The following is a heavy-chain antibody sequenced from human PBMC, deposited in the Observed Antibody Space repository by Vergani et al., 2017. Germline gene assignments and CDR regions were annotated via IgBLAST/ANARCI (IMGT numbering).Heavy chain of an antibody. V-gene: IGHV3-43D*03. J-gene: IGHJ5*02. Sequence: VESGGVVVQPGGSLRLSCAAPGFKFDDYVMHWIRQRPGKGLEWVSLISWDGGTSYYADSVRGRFIISRDNSANSLFLQMDSLKSEDSALYYCVKGNALASIWGFIDAWCQGTLVTVSS. CDR2: ISWDGGTS. D-gene: IGHD5-12*01. CDR3: VKGNALASIWGFIDA. CDR1: GFKFDDYV.